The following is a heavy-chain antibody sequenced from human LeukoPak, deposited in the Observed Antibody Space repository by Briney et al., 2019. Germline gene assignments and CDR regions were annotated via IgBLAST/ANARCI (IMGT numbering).Heavy chain of an antibody. D-gene: IGHD3-10*01. V-gene: IGHV1-18*01. CDR3: ASSQLWFGELRPYYFDY. J-gene: IGHJ4*02. CDR2: ISAYNGNT. CDR1: GYTFTSYG. Sequence: GASVKVSCKASGYTFTSYGISWARQAPGQGLEWMGWISAYNGNTNYAQKLQGRVTMTTDTSTSTAYMELRSLRSDDTAVYYCASSQLWFGELRPYYFDYWGQGTLVTVSS.